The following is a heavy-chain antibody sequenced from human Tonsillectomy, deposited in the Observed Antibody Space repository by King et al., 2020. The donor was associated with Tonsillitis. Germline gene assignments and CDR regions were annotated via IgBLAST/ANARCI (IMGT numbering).Heavy chain of an antibody. J-gene: IGHJ2*01. CDR3: ARDLGMRWFGESLGYFDL. CDR2: IYYSGCT. CDR1: GGSISSYY. D-gene: IGHD3-10*01. Sequence: VQLQESGPGLVKPSETLSLTCTVSGGSISSYYWSWIRQPPGNGLDGIGDIYYSGCTNYNPPLKSRFTISVYTSKNQFSLKLSSVTAADTAVYYCARDLGMRWFGESLGYFDLWGRGTLVTVSS. V-gene: IGHV4-59*01.